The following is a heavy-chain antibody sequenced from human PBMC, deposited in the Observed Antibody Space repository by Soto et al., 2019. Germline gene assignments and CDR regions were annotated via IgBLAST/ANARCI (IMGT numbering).Heavy chain of an antibody. V-gene: IGHV3-23*01. CDR3: AKARCITTNCYVPDY. J-gene: IGHJ4*02. Sequence: GGSLRLSCVASGFTFSTYTMSWVRQAPGKGLEWASVISASGGSPSYADSVQGRFSISRDNAKNTLYLQMNSLRGEDTAMYYCAKARCITTNCYVPDYWGQGTMVTVSS. CDR2: ISASGGSP. CDR1: GFTFSTYT. D-gene: IGHD3-10*01.